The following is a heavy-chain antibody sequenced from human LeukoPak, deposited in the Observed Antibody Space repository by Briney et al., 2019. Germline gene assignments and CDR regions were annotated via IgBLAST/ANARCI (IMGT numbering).Heavy chain of an antibody. D-gene: IGHD3-10*01. V-gene: IGHV3-7*03. J-gene: IGHJ4*02. Sequence: GSLRLSCEGSGFTFSNYWMGWVRQAPGKGLQWVANIKTDGSEKYYVDSVKGRFTISRDNAKNSLYLQMNSLRAEDTAIYYCADFGSGSYCFDYWGQGTLVTVSS. CDR2: IKTDGSEK. CDR1: GFTFSNYW. CDR3: ADFGSGSYCFDY.